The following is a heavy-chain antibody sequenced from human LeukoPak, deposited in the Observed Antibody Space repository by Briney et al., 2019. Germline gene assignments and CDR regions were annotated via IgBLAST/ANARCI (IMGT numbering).Heavy chain of an antibody. CDR2: IYTSGST. J-gene: IGHJ6*03. Sequence: SETLSLTCTVSGGSISSYYWSWIRQPAGKGLEWIGRIYTSGSTNYNPSLKSRVTMSVDTSKNQFSLKLSSVTAADTAVYYCAREMGIYCSSTSCYRYYYYYYYMDVWGKGTTVTVSS. V-gene: IGHV4-4*07. CDR3: AREMGIYCSSTSCYRYYYYYYYMDV. CDR1: GGSISSYY. D-gene: IGHD2-2*01.